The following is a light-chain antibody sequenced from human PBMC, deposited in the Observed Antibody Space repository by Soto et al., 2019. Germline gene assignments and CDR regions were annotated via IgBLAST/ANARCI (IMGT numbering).Light chain of an antibody. CDR1: QTISSY. J-gene: IGKJ3*01. Sequence: DIQMTQSPSSLSASVGDRVTITCRASQTISSYLNWYQQIPGKAPKLLIYAASSLESGVPSRFSGSGSGTEFTLTISSLQPEDFATYYCQQSSTVPFTFGPGTHVDFK. CDR2: AAS. CDR3: QQSSTVPFT. V-gene: IGKV1-39*01.